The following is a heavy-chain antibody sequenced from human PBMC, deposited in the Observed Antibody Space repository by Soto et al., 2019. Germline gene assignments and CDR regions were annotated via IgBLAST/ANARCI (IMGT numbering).Heavy chain of an antibody. Sequence: SETLSLTCAVYRGSLSRDYRTWIRQPPGKGLEWIGEINHSGSTNYNPSLKSRVTISVDTSKNQFSLKLSSVTAADTAVYYCARGYSRPIDYWGQGTLVTVSS. CDR1: RGSLSRDY. CDR3: ARGYSRPIDY. D-gene: IGHD4-4*01. CDR2: INHSGST. V-gene: IGHV4-34*01. J-gene: IGHJ4*02.